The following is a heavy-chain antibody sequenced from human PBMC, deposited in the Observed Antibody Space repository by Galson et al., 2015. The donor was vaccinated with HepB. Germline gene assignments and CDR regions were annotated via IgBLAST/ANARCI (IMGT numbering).Heavy chain of an antibody. CDR3: ARGSTIDYDTLTGYYEDYYYYYMDV. D-gene: IGHD3-9*01. J-gene: IGHJ6*03. Sequence: SVKVSCKASGYTFTSYGISWVRQAPGQGLEWMGWISAYNGNTNYAQKLQGRVTMTTDTSTSTAYMELRSLRSDDTAVYYCARGSTIDYDTLTGYYEDYYYYYMDVWGKGTTVTVSS. V-gene: IGHV1-18*01. CDR1: GYTFTSYG. CDR2: ISAYNGNT.